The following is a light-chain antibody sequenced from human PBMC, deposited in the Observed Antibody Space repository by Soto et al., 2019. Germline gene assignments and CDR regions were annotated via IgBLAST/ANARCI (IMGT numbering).Light chain of an antibody. CDR2: DVI. V-gene: IGLV2-14*01. J-gene: IGLJ2*01. CDR1: SSDVGGYDY. CDR3: SSYAISRDVV. Sequence: QSVLTQPASVSGSPGQSITISCTGTSSDVGGYDYVSWYQQHPGKAPKLMIYDVINRPSGVSHRFSGSKSGNTASLTISGLQAEDEADYYCSSYAISRDVVFGGGTKLTV.